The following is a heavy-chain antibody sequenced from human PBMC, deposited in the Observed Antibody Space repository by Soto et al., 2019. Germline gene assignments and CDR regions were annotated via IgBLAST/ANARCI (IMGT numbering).Heavy chain of an antibody. J-gene: IGHJ4*01. D-gene: IGHD3-10*01. Sequence: GGSLRLSCAASGFSFGIYWMSWVRQAPGKGLEWLATIKWDASEKKYVDSVKGRFTMSSDNDKNSLYLQMGSLRAEDTAVYYCARYSGYGSGSSVSHYLDLWGHGTLVTVSS. V-gene: IGHV3-7*01. CDR2: IKWDASEK. CDR3: ARYSGYGSGSSVSHYLDL. CDR1: GFSFGIYW.